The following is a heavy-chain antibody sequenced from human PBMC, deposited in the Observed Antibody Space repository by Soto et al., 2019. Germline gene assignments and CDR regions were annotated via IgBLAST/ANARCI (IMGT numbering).Heavy chain of an antibody. J-gene: IGHJ4*02. V-gene: IGHV1-2*04. CDR1: GYTFTGYY. Sequence: ASVKVSCKASGYTFTGYYMHWVRQAPGQGLEWMGWINPNSGGTNYAQKFQGWVTMTRDTSISTAYMELSRLRSDDTAVYYCARGPYPHPYFAYWGKGTWVTVPS. CDR3: ARGPYPHPYFAY. CDR2: INPNSGGT.